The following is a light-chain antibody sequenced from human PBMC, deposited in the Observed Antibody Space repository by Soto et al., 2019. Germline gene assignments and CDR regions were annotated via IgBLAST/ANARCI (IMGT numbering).Light chain of an antibody. CDR1: QSVSSN. Sequence: EIVMTQSPATLSVSPGERATLSCRASQSVSSNLAWYQQKPGQAPRLLIYGASTRATGIPARFSGSGSGTEFTLTISSLQSEDFAAYYCQQYHNWPYTFGQGTKLEIK. CDR2: GAS. J-gene: IGKJ2*01. V-gene: IGKV3-15*01. CDR3: QQYHNWPYT.